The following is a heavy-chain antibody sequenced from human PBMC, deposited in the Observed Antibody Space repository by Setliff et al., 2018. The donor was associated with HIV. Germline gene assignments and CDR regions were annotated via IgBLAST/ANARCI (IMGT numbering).Heavy chain of an antibody. Sequence: GGSLRLSCAASGFTFSLHWMYWVRQAPGKGLVWVSRINSDGSITNYADSVRGRFTISRDNAKNSLYLQMNSLRAEETAVYFWARRLEPYYFDYWGQGTLVTVS. J-gene: IGHJ4*02. D-gene: IGHD3-22*01. V-gene: IGHV3-74*01. CDR1: GFTFSLHW. CDR2: INSDGSIT. CDR3: ARRLEPYYFDY.